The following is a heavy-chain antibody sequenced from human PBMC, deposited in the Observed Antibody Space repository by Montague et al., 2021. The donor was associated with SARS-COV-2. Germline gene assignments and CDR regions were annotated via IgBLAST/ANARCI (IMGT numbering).Heavy chain of an antibody. CDR3: ARDTLGDYYYYGMDV. Sequence: SETLSLTCTVSGGSISSYYWSWIRQPPGKGLEWIGYIYYSGSTNYNPSLKSRVTISVDTSKNQFSLKLSSVTAADTAMYYCARDTLGDYYYYGMDVWGQGTTVTVSS. V-gene: IGHV4-59*01. J-gene: IGHJ6*02. CDR1: GGSISSYY. CDR2: IYYSGST.